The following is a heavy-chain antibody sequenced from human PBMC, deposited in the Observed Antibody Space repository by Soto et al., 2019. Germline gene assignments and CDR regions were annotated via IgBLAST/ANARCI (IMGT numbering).Heavy chain of an antibody. CDR3: ARGYCSGTSCAHFDF. Sequence: PGGSLRLSCAASGFTFSSYSMNWVRQAPGKGLEWVSYISSGSGAIDYADSVKGRFTISRDDAKNSLYLQLNSLRAEDTAVYYCARGYCSGTSCAHFDFWGQGTLVTVSS. J-gene: IGHJ4*02. CDR2: ISSGSGAI. D-gene: IGHD2-2*01. V-gene: IGHV3-48*01. CDR1: GFTFSSYS.